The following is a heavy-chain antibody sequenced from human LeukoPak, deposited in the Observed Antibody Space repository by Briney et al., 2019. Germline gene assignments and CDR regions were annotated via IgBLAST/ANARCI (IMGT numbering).Heavy chain of an antibody. CDR1: GGTFSSYA. J-gene: IGHJ4*02. V-gene: IGHV1-69*04. D-gene: IGHD3-9*01. CDR2: IIPILGIP. Sequence: GASVTVSYTASGGTFSSYAISWVRQAPGQGGEWMGRIIPILGIPTSPQRLQVTLTITSDKSTSTAYMELGSLRSEDTAVYYCARGKYDILTGYDEASDYWGQGTLVTVSS. CDR3: ARGKYDILTGYDEASDY.